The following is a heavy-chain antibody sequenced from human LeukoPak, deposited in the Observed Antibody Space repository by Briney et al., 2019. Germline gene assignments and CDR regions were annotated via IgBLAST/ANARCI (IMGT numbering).Heavy chain of an antibody. Sequence: ASVKVSCKASGYAFTGYYMHWVRQVPGQGLEWMGRINPNSGGTNYAQKFQDRVTMTRDTSISTAYMELNRLTSDDTAVYYCSASFSGYDRLFDYWGQGTLVTVSS. CDR2: INPNSGGT. J-gene: IGHJ4*02. CDR1: GYAFTGYY. CDR3: SASFSGYDRLFDY. D-gene: IGHD5-12*01. V-gene: IGHV1-2*06.